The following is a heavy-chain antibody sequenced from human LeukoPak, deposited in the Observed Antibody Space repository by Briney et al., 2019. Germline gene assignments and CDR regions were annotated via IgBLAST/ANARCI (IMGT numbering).Heavy chain of an antibody. J-gene: IGHJ5*02. Sequence: ASVKVSCKASGYTFTSHDINWVRQAAGQGLEWMGWMNPNSGNTGYAQKFQGRVTITRNTSISTAYMELSSLRSEDTAVYYCARGMVRGVNPKAWFDPWGQGTLVTVSS. V-gene: IGHV1-8*01. CDR2: MNPNSGNT. CDR1: GYTFTSHD. D-gene: IGHD3-10*01. CDR3: ARGMVRGVNPKAWFDP.